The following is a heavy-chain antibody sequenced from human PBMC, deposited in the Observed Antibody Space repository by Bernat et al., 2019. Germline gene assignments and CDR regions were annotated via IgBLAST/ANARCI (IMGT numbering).Heavy chain of an antibody. CDR3: AISGGVVVTPFDY. V-gene: IGHV1-24*01. Sequence: QVQLVQSGAEVKKPGASVKVSCKVSGYTLTELSMHWVRQAPGKGLEWMGGFDPEDGETIYAQKFQGRVTMTVDTSTDTAYMELSSLRSEDTAVYYCAISGGVVVTPFDYWGQGTLVTVSS. CDR1: GYTLTELS. J-gene: IGHJ4*02. CDR2: FDPEDGET. D-gene: IGHD2-21*02.